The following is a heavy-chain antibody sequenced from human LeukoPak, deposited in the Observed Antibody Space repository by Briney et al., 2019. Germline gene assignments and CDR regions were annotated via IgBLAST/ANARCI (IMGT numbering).Heavy chain of an antibody. CDR3: AKGDGYSGYDRGGTFDY. Sequence: GWSLSLSCAASGFTFSSYAMSWVRQAPGKGLEGVSAICGSGGSKYYADSVKGRFTISRDNSKNTLYLQMNSRRAEDTAVYYGAKGDGYSGYDRGGTFDYWGQGTLVTVSS. J-gene: IGHJ4*01. CDR1: GFTFSSYA. V-gene: IGHV3-23*01. CDR2: ICGSGGSK. D-gene: IGHD5-12*01.